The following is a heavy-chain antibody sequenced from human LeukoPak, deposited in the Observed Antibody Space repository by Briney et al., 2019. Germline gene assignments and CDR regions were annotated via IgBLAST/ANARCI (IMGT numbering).Heavy chain of an antibody. CDR3: AKPAYYDILTGYGT. V-gene: IGHV3-23*01. CDR2: ISGSGGST. CDR1: GFTFSSYA. Sequence: GGSLRLSCAASGFTFSSYAMSWVRQAPGKGLEWVSAISGSGGSTYYADSVRGRFTISRDNSKNTLYLQMNSLRAEGTAVYYCAKPAYYDILTGYGTWGQGTLVTVSS. D-gene: IGHD3-9*01. J-gene: IGHJ4*02.